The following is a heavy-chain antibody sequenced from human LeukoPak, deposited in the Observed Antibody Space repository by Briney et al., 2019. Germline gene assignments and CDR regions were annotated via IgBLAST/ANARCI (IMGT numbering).Heavy chain of an antibody. J-gene: IGHJ6*02. Sequence: ASVKVSCKASGYTFTGQYLYWARQTPGQGLEWMGWIKPKTGDTDSAQNFQVRVTMTRDTSITTVYMELSSLTSDDTAVYYCARGYYGMDVWGQGTTVTVSS. CDR3: ARGYYGMDV. CDR2: IKPKTGDT. V-gene: IGHV1-2*02. CDR1: GYTFTGQY.